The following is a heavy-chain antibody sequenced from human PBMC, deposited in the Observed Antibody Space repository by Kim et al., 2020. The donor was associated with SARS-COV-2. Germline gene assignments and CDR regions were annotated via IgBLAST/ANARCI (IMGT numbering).Heavy chain of an antibody. D-gene: IGHD1-7*01. CDR3: ATGLELLDY. CDR2: INVGNGNT. V-gene: IGHV1-3*01. J-gene: IGHJ4*02. CDR1: GYTFTSYA. Sequence: ASVKVSCKASGYTFTSYAMHWVRQAPGQRLEWMGWINVGNGNTKSSQKFQGRVTITRDTSASTAYMELSSLRSEDTAVYYCATGLELLDYWGQGTLVTVSS.